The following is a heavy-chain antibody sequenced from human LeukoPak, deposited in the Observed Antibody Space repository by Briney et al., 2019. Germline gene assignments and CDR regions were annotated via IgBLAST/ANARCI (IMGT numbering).Heavy chain of an antibody. CDR2: IYYSGST. J-gene: IGHJ4*02. CDR3: ARGLNYDSSGYLFDY. D-gene: IGHD3-22*01. CDR1: GFTFSSYW. V-gene: IGHV4-39*07. Sequence: GSLRLSCAASGFTFSSYWMSWVRQPPGKGLEWIGSIYYSGSTYYNPSLKSRVTTSVDTSKNQFSLKLSSVTAADTAVYYCARGLNYDSSGYLFDYWGQGTLVTVSS.